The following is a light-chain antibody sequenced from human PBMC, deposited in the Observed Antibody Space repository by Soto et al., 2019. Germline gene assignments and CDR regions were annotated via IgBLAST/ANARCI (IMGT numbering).Light chain of an antibody. CDR1: QSISRW. V-gene: IGKV1-5*01. Sequence: DIQMTQSPSTLSASVGDRVTITCRASQSISRWLAWSQQKPGKDPNLLIYGASSLESGVPSRFSGSGSGTEFTLTISSLQPDDFATYYCQQYNSYPITFGQGTRLEIK. J-gene: IGKJ5*01. CDR2: GAS. CDR3: QQYNSYPIT.